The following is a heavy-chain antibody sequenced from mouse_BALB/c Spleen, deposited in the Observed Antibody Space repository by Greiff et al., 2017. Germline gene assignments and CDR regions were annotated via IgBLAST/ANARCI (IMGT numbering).Heavy chain of an antibody. Sequence: EVQLQQSGTVLARPGASVKMSCKASGYTFTSYWMHWVKQRPGQGLEWIGAIYPGNSDTSYNQKFKGKAKLTAVTSTSTAYMELSSLTNEDSAVYYCTRSYGSSRYYFDYWGQGTTLTVSS. D-gene: IGHD1-1*01. CDR2: IYPGNSDT. V-gene: IGHV1-5*01. CDR1: GYTFTSYW. CDR3: TRSYGSSRYYFDY. J-gene: IGHJ2*01.